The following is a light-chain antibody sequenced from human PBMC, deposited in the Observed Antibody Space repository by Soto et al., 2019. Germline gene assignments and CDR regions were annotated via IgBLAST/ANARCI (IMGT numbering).Light chain of an antibody. CDR3: QQYNSYST. Sequence: DIQMPQSPSTLSASVGDRVTITCRASQSISSWLAWYQQKPGKAPKLLIYDASSLESGVPSRFSGSGSGTEFTLTISSLQPDDSATYYCQQYNSYSTFGQGTKLEIK. V-gene: IGKV1-5*01. J-gene: IGKJ2*01. CDR1: QSISSW. CDR2: DAS.